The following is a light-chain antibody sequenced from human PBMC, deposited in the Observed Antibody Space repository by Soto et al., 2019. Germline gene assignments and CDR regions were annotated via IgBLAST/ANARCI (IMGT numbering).Light chain of an antibody. CDR3: QSYDSSLSGSV. Sequence: QSVLTQPPSVSGAPGQRVTISCTGSSSNIGPGYDVHWYQHLPGTAPKLLIYSNTNRPSGVPDRFSGSRSGTSASLAITGLQAEDEADSYCQSYDSSLSGSVFGTGTKVTVL. CDR2: SNT. CDR1: SSNIGPGYD. V-gene: IGLV1-40*01. J-gene: IGLJ1*01.